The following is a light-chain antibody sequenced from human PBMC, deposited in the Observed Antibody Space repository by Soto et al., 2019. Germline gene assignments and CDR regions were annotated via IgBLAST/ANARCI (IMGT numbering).Light chain of an antibody. CDR2: EVS. J-gene: IGLJ1*01. CDR3: CSYAGSSTHYV. V-gene: IGLV2-23*02. Sequence: HSALTQPASVSGSPGQSITISCTGTSSDVGSYNLVSWYQQHPGKAPKLMIYEVSKRPSGVSNRFSGSKSGNTASLTISGLQAEDEADYYCCSYAGSSTHYVFGTGTKVTVL. CDR1: SSDVGSYNL.